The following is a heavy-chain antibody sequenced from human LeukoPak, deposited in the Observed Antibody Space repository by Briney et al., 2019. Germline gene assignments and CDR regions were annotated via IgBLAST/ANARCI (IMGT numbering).Heavy chain of an antibody. CDR2: IYYSGST. D-gene: IGHD3-3*01. CDR3: ARCQYYDFWSGYFWFDP. CDR1: GGSISGYY. J-gene: IGHJ5*02. V-gene: IGHV4-59*12. Sequence: SETLSLTCTVSGGSISGYYWSWIRQPPGKGLEWIGYIYYSGSTKYNPSLKSRVTISVDTSKNQFSLKLSSVTAADTAVYYCARCQYYDFWSGYFWFDPWGQGTLVTVSS.